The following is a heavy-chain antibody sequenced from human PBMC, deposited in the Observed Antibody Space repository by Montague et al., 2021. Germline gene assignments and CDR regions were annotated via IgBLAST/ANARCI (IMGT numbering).Heavy chain of an antibody. J-gene: IGHJ4*02. CDR1: GFTFSSSE. D-gene: IGHD2-8*01. Sequence: SLRLSCAASGFTFSSSEMIWVRQAPGKGLEWLAYIYSSGSPILYADSVKGRFTISRDNAKNSLYLQMNSLRAEDTALYYCARDRDFDNGSWGYYFDFWGQGTLVTVSS. CDR2: IYSSGSPI. CDR3: ARDRDFDNGSWGYYFDF. V-gene: IGHV3-48*03.